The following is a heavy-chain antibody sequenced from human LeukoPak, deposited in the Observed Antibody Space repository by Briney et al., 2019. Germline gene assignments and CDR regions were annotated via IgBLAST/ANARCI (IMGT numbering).Heavy chain of an antibody. CDR2: IYYSGST. Sequence: PSETLSHTCTVSGGSISSGGYYWSWIRQHPGKGLEWIGYIYYSGSTYYNPSLKSRVTISVDTSKNQFSLKLSSVTAADTAVYYCARERHRVYLDPWGQGTLVTVSS. CDR1: GGSISSGGYY. J-gene: IGHJ5*02. CDR3: ARERHRVYLDP. V-gene: IGHV4-31*03. D-gene: IGHD6-13*01.